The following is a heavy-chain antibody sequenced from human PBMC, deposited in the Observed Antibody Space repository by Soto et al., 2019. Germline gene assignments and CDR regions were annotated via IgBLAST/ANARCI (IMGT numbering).Heavy chain of an antibody. CDR3: AKCATVPAAIAY. CDR1: GYTFTSYA. J-gene: IGHJ4*02. Sequence: ASVKVSCKASGYTFTSYAMHWVRQAPGQRLEWMGWINAGNGNTKYSQKFQGRVTITRDTSASTAYMELSSLRSEDTAVYYCAKCATVPAAIAYWGQGTLDTVSS. V-gene: IGHV1-3*01. CDR2: INAGNGNT. D-gene: IGHD2-2*02.